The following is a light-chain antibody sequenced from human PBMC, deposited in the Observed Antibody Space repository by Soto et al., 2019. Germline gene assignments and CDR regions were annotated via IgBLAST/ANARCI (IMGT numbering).Light chain of an antibody. CDR2: GAS. CDR3: QQLTNYRFT. CDR1: QGINSF. V-gene: IGKV1-9*01. J-gene: IGKJ2*01. Sequence: IQLTQSPSSLSASVGDRVTITCRASQGINSFLAWYQQKPGKAPKLLIYGASTLKSGVPSRFSSSGSGTVFTLTVSSVEPEDFATYYCQQLTNYRFTFGQGTKLQIK.